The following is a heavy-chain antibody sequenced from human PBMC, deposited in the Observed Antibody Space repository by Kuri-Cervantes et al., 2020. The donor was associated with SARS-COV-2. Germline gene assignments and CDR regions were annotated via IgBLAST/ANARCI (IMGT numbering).Heavy chain of an antibody. J-gene: IGHJ4*02. D-gene: IGHD2-15*01. CDR2: INAGNGNT. CDR3: ARGGVKYYCSGGSCPNFDY. V-gene: IGHV1-3*01. Sequence: ASVKVSCKASGNTFTSYAMHWVRQAPGQRLEWMGWINAGNGNTKYSQKFQGRVTITRDTSASTAYMELSSLRSEDTAVYYCARGGVKYYCSGGSCPNFDYWGQGTLVTVSS. CDR1: GNTFTSYA.